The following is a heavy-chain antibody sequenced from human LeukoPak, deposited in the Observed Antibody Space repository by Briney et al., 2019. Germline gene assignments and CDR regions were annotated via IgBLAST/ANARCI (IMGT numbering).Heavy chain of an antibody. Sequence: ASVKVSCKATGYTFTGYYMHWVRQAPGQGLEWMGWINPNSGGTNYAQKFQGRVTMTRDTSISTAYMELSRLRSDDTAVYYCARAGRWLQLRYIDYWGQGSLVTVSS. J-gene: IGHJ4*02. V-gene: IGHV1-2*02. D-gene: IGHD5-24*01. CDR3: ARAGRWLQLRYIDY. CDR1: GYTFTGYY. CDR2: INPNSGGT.